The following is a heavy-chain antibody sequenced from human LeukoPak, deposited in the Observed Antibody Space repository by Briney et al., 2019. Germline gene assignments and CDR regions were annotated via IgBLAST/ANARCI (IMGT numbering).Heavy chain of an antibody. V-gene: IGHV1-8*03. CDR1: GYTFTSYG. Sequence: GASVKVSCKASGYTFTSYGISWVRQAPGQGLEWMGWMNPNSGNTGYAQKFQGRVTITRNTSISTAYMELSSLGSEDTAVYYCARGVGATMKGRRWFDPWGQGTLVTVSS. CDR3: ARGVGATMKGRRWFDP. D-gene: IGHD1-26*01. J-gene: IGHJ5*02. CDR2: MNPNSGNT.